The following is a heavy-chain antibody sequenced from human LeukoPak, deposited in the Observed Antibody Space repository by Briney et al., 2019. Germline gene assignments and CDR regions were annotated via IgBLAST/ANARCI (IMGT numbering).Heavy chain of an antibody. V-gene: IGHV4-38-2*02. CDR2: IHHSGST. D-gene: IGHD6-19*01. Sequence: SETLSLTCAVSGNSINNGYYWGWIRQPPGKGLEWIASIHHSGSTYFNPSLKSRVTISVETSKNQFSLKLNSVTAADTAVYYCAREYVAVAGNWFDPWGQGTLVTVSS. J-gene: IGHJ5*02. CDR3: AREYVAVAGNWFDP. CDR1: GNSINNGYY.